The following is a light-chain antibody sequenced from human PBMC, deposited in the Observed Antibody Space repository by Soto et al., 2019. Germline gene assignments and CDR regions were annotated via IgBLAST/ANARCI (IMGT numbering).Light chain of an antibody. CDR1: QGIRTE. V-gene: IGKV1-6*01. CDR3: LQDNSYPRT. CDR2: GAS. J-gene: IGKJ1*01. Sequence: AIQMTQSPSSLYASVGDRVTITCRASQGIRTELGWYQQKPGKAPRLLIYGASTLQGGVPSRFSGSGSGTDFTLTISSLQPEDFATYYCLQDNSYPRTFGQGTEVEIK.